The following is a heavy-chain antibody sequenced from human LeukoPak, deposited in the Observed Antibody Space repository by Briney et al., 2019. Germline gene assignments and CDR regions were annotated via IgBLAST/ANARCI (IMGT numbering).Heavy chain of an antibody. CDR1: GFTFSSFD. CDR2: IGTASDT. V-gene: IGHV3-13*01. CDR3: ARGPPRGKYYYIDV. Sequence: GGSLRLSCAASGFTFSSFDMHWFRQPTGQGLEWVSTIGTASDTYYPGSVEGRFTLSRDNAKNSLYLQMNSLTAGDTAVYYCARGPPRGKYYYIDVWGKGTTVTVSS. D-gene: IGHD1-1*01. J-gene: IGHJ6*03.